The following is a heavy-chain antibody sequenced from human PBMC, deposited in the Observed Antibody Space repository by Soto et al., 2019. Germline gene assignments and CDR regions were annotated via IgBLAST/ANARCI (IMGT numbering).Heavy chain of an antibody. J-gene: IGHJ4*02. CDR2: IYYSGST. D-gene: IGHD3-22*01. CDR1: GGSISSGDYY. CDR3: ASRYYYDSSVPFNY. Sequence: QVQLQESGPGLVKPSQTLSLTCTVSGGSISSGDYYWSWIRQHPGKGLEWIGYIYYSGSTYYNPSVKSRATISVDPSKNQFSLKLSSVTAADTAMYYCASRYYYDSSVPFNYWGQGTLVTVSS. V-gene: IGHV4-31*03.